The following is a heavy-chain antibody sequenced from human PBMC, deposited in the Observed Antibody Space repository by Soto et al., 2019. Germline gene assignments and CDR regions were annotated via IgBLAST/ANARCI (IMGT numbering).Heavy chain of an antibody. CDR2: ISAYNGNT. D-gene: IGHD1-26*01. CDR1: GYTFASYA. V-gene: IGHV1-18*01. CDR3: ARVMGSVDF. Sequence: ASVKVSCKASGYTFASYAISWMRQAPGQGLEWMGWISAYNGNTDYAQNLQGRVTMTRDTSMTTAYMELSSLRSEDTAMYYCARVMGSVDFWG. J-gene: IGHJ4*01.